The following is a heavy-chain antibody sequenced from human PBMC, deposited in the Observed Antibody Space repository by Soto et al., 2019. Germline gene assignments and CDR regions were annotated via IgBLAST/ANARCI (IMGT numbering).Heavy chain of an antibody. Sequence: GESLKISCQGSGYAFSSYWLAWVRQMPGKGLEWMGIIYPGDSDTRYSPSFQGQVTISVDKSITTAYLQWSSLKASDTDMYYCARGYCTATICDPWFDPWGQGTQVTVSS. CDR3: ARGYCTATICDPWFDP. CDR2: IYPGDSDT. V-gene: IGHV5-51*01. D-gene: IGHD2-8*02. CDR1: GYAFSSYW. J-gene: IGHJ5*02.